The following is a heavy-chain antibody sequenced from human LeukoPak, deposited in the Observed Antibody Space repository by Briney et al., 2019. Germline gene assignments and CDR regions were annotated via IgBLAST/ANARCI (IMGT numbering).Heavy chain of an antibody. D-gene: IGHD1-1*01. CDR1: VGSVGSDY. V-gene: IGHV4-59*02. CDR2: MYYTGRT. J-gene: IGHJ4*02. Sequence: PSDTLSLACTVSVGSVGSDYLSCVRQPPGKGLEWIGYMYYTGRTNYNPSLKSRVPISIDTSKTHFSLTLASPTAAATAAYYCARGLTIDSWGQGTLVTVSS. CDR3: ARGLTIDS.